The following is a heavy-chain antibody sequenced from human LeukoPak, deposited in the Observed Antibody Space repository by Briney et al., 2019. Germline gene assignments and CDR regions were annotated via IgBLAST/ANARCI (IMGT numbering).Heavy chain of an antibody. V-gene: IGHV3-23*01. J-gene: IGHJ4*02. CDR3: AKARGATYGTYYFDY. D-gene: IGHD4/OR15-4a*01. Sequence: PGGSLRLSCAASGFTFSSYVMNWVRQAPGKGLEWVSISGSGGDTYYADSVKGRFTISRDNSKNTLYLQMNSLRAEDTAVYYCAKARGATYGTYYFDYWGQGTLVTVSS. CDR1: GFTFSSYV. CDR2: ISGSGGDT.